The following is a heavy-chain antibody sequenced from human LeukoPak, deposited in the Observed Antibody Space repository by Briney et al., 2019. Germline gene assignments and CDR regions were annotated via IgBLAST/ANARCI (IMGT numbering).Heavy chain of an antibody. D-gene: IGHD3-9*01. V-gene: IGHV3-73*01. CDR3: TSQADYDILTGSEYFQR. CDR2: IRSKANSYAT. J-gene: IGHJ1*01. CDR1: GFTFSGSA. Sequence: GGSLTLSCAASGFTFSGSAMHWVRQPSGKGLEWVGRIRSKANSYATAYAASVKGRFTISRDDSKNTAYLQMNSLKTEDTAVYYCTSQADYDILTGSEYFQRWGQGSLVADSS.